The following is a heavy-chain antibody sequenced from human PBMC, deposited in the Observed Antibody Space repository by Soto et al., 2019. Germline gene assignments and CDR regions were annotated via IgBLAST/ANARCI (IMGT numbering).Heavy chain of an antibody. CDR3: AREKFGGRGGVGTAFDI. CDR1: GGSISSYY. Sequence: PSETQSLTCTVSGGSISSYYWSWIRQPPGKGLEWIGYIYYSVSTNYNPSLKSRVTIPVATSKNQFSLKLTSVPAADTAVYSCAREKFGGRGGVGTAFDIWGQGTMVTVSS. D-gene: IGHD3-10*01. J-gene: IGHJ3*02. V-gene: IGHV4-59*01. CDR2: IYYSVST.